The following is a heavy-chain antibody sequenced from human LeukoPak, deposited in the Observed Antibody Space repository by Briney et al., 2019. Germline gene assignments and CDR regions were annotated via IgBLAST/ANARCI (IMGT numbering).Heavy chain of an antibody. J-gene: IGHJ6*02. V-gene: IGHV3-30*18. Sequence: PGGSLRLSCAASGFTFSSYGMHWVRQAPGKGLEWVAVISYDGSNKYYADSVKGRFTISRDNSKNTLYLRMNSLRAEDTAVYYCAKDFLYSYGSYGMDVWGQGTTVTVSS. CDR2: ISYDGSNK. D-gene: IGHD5-18*01. CDR1: GFTFSSYG. CDR3: AKDFLYSYGSYGMDV.